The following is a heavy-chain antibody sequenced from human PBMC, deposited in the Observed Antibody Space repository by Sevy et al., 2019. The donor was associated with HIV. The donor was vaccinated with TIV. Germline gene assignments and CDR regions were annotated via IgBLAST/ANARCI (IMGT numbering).Heavy chain of an antibody. D-gene: IGHD6-19*01. J-gene: IGHJ4*02. CDR2: IFSDGNYQ. V-gene: IGHV3-33*08. CDR1: GFTFSNYG. CDR3: ARESGSGWYVDS. Sequence: GGSLRLSCSTFGFTFSNYGIHWVRQAPGRGLEWVAAIFSDGNYQYYADSVKGRVTISRDNSKNTLYLQMSSLRADDTAMYYCARESGSGWYVDSWGRGTLVTVSS.